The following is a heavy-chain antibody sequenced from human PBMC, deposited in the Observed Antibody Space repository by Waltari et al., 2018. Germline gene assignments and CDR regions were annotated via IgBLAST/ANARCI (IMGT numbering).Heavy chain of an antibody. CDR2: ISSSSSTI. D-gene: IGHD3-3*01. V-gene: IGHV3-48*04. CDR1: GFTLSSYS. CDR3: ARDPEYYDFWSGYYYYYYYMDV. Sequence: EVQLVESGGGLVQPGGSLRLSCAASGFTLSSYSMNWVRQAPGKGLEWVSYISSSSSTIYYADSVKGRFTISRDNAKNSLYLQMNSLRAEDTAVYYCARDPEYYDFWSGYYYYYYYMDVWGKGTTVTVSS. J-gene: IGHJ6*03.